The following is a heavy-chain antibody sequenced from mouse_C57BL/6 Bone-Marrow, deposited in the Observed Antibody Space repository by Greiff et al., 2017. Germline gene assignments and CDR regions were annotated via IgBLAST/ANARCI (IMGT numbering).Heavy chain of an antibody. J-gene: IGHJ4*01. CDR1: GFTFSSYA. Sequence: EVKVEESGGGLVKPGGSLKLSCAASGFTFSSYAMSWVRQTPEKRLEWVATISDGGSYTYYPDNVKGRFTISRDHAKNNLYLQMSHLKSEDTAMYYCARDNDGYLGLSAMDYWGQGTSVTVSS. CDR2: ISDGGSYT. D-gene: IGHD2-3*01. V-gene: IGHV5-4*01. CDR3: ARDNDGYLGLSAMDY.